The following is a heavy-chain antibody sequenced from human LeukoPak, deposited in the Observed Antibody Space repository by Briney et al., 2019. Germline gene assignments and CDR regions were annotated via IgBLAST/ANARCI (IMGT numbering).Heavy chain of an antibody. Sequence: SETLSLTCAVYGGSFSGYYWSWIRQPPGKGLEWIGEINHSGSTNYNPSLKSRVTISVDTSKNQFSLKLSSVTAADTAVYFCARRDDSSGYHKIFDYWGPGTLVTVSS. V-gene: IGHV4-34*01. CDR1: GGSFSGYY. J-gene: IGHJ4*02. CDR3: ARRDDSSGYHKIFDY. CDR2: INHSGST. D-gene: IGHD3-22*01.